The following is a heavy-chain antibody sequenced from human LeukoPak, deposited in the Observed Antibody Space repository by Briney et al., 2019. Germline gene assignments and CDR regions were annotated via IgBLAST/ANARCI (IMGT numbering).Heavy chain of an antibody. CDR3: VRGPYGSGISNWFDP. J-gene: IGHJ5*02. D-gene: IGHD3-10*01. V-gene: IGHV4-59*01. CDR1: DGAIAGYS. CDR2: IYYSGDT. Sequence: PSETLSLTCTVSDGAIAGYSWSWIRQAPGKGLEWIGYIYYSGDTNYNPSLKSRVTVSVGTSKNQFSLKLTSVTAADTAVYYCVRGPYGSGISNWFDPWGQGTQVIVSS.